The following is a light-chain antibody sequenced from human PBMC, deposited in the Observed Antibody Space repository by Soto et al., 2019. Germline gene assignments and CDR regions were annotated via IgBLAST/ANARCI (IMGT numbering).Light chain of an antibody. J-gene: IGKJ2*01. CDR3: MQNKQSSYT. Sequence: DIVMTQTPLSSPVTLGQPPSISCRSSQSLVHSNGNTYLRWLQQRPGQPPSLLLYKISDRFSGVQDRCSGSGAGVDDSLKISRVEDDDVGIYYCMQNKQSSYTFGQGTKLEIK. CDR1: QSLVHSNGNTY. V-gene: IGKV2-24*01. CDR2: KIS.